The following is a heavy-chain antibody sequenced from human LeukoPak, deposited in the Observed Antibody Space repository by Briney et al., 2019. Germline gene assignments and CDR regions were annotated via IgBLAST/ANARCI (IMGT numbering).Heavy chain of an antibody. D-gene: IGHD3-9*01. J-gene: IGHJ1*01. V-gene: IGHV3-48*03. CDR2: ISSSGSTI. Sequence: PGGSLRLSCAASGFTFSSYEMNWVRQAPGKGLEWVSYISSSGSTIYYADSVKGRFTISRDNAKNSLYLQMNSLRAEDTAVYYCARGGNYDTMPHQHWGQGTLVTVSS. CDR1: GFTFSSYE. CDR3: ARGGNYDTMPHQH.